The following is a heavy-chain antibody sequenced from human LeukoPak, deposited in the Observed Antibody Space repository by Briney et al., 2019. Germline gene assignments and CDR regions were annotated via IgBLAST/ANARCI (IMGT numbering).Heavy chain of an antibody. V-gene: IGHV1-18*04. CDR1: GFTFKNYG. D-gene: IGHD5-12*01. J-gene: IGHJ4*02. CDR2: ISADNGNT. Sequence: GASVKVSCKASGFTFKNYGFSWVRQAPGQGLQWMGWISADNGNTKYAQNLQGRVIMTTDRSTGTAYVELKSLRSDDTAVYYCARDRRGYSAYDGEGFDYWGQGTLVTVSS. CDR3: ARDRRGYSAYDGEGFDY.